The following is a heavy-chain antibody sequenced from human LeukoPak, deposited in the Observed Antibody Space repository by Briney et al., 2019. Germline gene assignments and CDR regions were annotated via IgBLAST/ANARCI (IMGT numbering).Heavy chain of an antibody. CDR1: GYTLTELS. D-gene: IGHD3-22*01. V-gene: IGHV1-24*01. CDR2: FDPEDGET. CDR3: ARGREVYFYDSSGYSDAFDI. Sequence: ASVKVSCKVSGYTLTELSMHWVRQAPGKGLEWMGGFDPEDGETIYAQKFQGRVTITRNTSISTAYMELSSLRSEDTAVYYCARGREVYFYDSSGYSDAFDIWGQGTMVTVSS. J-gene: IGHJ3*02.